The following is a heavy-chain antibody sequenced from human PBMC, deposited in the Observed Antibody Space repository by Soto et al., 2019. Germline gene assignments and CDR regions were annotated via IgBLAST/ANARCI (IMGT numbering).Heavy chain of an antibody. Sequence: SETLSLTCLVSGASIISSDWWSWVRQPPGKGLEWIGEIFHSRRTNYSPSLKSRVTISVETSRNQFSLTFYSMNAADTGIYYCVRAHIRSGVTFDHWGQGTAVTVSS. D-gene: IGHD5-12*01. CDR3: VRAHIRSGVTFDH. J-gene: IGHJ4*02. CDR1: GASIISSDW. V-gene: IGHV4-4*02. CDR2: IFHSRRT.